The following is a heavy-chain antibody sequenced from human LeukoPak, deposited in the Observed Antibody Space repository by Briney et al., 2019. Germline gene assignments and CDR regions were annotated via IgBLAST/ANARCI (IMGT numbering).Heavy chain of an antibody. J-gene: IGHJ5*02. Sequence: GGSLRLSCAASGFSLSNYWMSWVRQAPGKGLEWVANIKQDESEKLYVDSVKGRFTISRDNSKNTLYLQMNSLRAEDTAVYYCAKYVSLGPWGQGTLVTVSS. CDR2: IKQDESEK. D-gene: IGHD3-16*01. CDR3: AKYVSLGP. V-gene: IGHV3-7*03. CDR1: GFSLSNYW.